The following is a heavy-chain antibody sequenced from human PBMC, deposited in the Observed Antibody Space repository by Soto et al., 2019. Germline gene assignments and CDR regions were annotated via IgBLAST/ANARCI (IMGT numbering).Heavy chain of an antibody. V-gene: IGHV4-61*01. D-gene: IGHD6-19*01. CDR3: ATFSVAVALKTFDC. CDR2: IYYSGST. Sequence: SETLSLTCTVSGGSVSSSSYYWSWIRQPPGQGLEWIGYIYYSGSTNYNPSLKSRVTISVDTSKNQLSLKLSSVTAADTAVYYCATFSVAVALKTFDCWGQGSPVTVSS. CDR1: GGSVSSSSYY. J-gene: IGHJ4*02.